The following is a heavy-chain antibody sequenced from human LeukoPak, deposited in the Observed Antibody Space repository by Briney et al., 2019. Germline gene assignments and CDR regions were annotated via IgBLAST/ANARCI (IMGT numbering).Heavy chain of an antibody. D-gene: IGHD7-27*01. J-gene: IGHJ4*02. CDR2: LSNTGSDS. V-gene: IGHV3-11*01. CDR3: ARGHWGLDY. Sequence: GGSLRLSCVASGFTFSGYWMSWVRQAPGKGLEYISYLSNTGSDSFYADSVKGRFSISRDNAEKSLYLQMNDLRAEDTAVYYCARGHWGLDYWGQGTLVTVSS. CDR1: GFTFSGYW.